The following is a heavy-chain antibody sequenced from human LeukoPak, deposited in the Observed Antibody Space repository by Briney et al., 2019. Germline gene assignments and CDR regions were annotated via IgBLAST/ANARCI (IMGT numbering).Heavy chain of an antibody. CDR3: ARDYIAAAGMGFAFDI. CDR1: GGTFSSYA. Sequence: ASVMVACKASGGTFSSYAISWVRQAPGQGLEWMGGIIPIFGTANYAPKFEGRVTITADQSTSTAYMELSSLRSEDTAVYYCARDYIAAAGMGFAFDIWGQGTMVTVSS. D-gene: IGHD6-13*01. CDR2: IIPIFGTA. J-gene: IGHJ3*02. V-gene: IGHV1-69*13.